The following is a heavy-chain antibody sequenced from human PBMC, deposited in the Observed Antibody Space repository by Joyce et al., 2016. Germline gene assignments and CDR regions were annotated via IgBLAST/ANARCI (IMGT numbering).Heavy chain of an antibody. Sequence: EGHLLESGGGLVQPGGSLRLSCEASGFTFRTYAVSWVRQTPGKGLEWVSAIGIGVGETVYADSVQGRFFISRDNTKNTLYLQLNSLRAEDTALYLCAKQEQRFHGDYRGAVDVWGQGTKVIVSS. J-gene: IGHJ3*01. D-gene: IGHD4-17*01. CDR2: IGIGVGET. CDR1: GFTFRTYA. V-gene: IGHV3-23*01. CDR3: AKQEQRFHGDYRGAVDV.